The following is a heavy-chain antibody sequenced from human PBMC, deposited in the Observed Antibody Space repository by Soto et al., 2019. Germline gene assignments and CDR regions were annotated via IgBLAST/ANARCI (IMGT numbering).Heavy chain of an antibody. Sequence: HPGGSLRLSCAASGFTFSDYGMSWVRQAPGEGLEWVSAISGSGAETYYADYVKGRFTISRDTSKNTLYLQMNTLRAEDTAVYYCAKELSQSAAYFYYFYGMDVWGQGTTVTVSS. V-gene: IGHV3-23*01. CDR2: ISGSGAET. D-gene: IGHD6-19*01. J-gene: IGHJ6*02. CDR1: GFTFSDYG. CDR3: AKELSQSAAYFYYFYGMDV.